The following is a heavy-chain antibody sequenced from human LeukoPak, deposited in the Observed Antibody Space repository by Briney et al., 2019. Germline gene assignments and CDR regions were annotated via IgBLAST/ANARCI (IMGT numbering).Heavy chain of an antibody. Sequence: SVKVSCKASGGTFSSYAISWVRQAPGQGLEWMGGIIPIFGTANYAQKFQGRVTITADESTSTAYMELSSLRSKDTAVYYCASEYYYGSGSYYKESYYYGMDVWGKGTTVTVSS. V-gene: IGHV1-69*13. J-gene: IGHJ6*04. CDR1: GGTFSSYA. D-gene: IGHD3-10*01. CDR3: ASEYYYGSGSYYKESYYYGMDV. CDR2: IIPIFGTA.